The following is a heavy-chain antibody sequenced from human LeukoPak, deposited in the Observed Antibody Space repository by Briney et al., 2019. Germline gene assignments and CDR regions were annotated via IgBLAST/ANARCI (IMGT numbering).Heavy chain of an antibody. CDR2: LSGSSGST. D-gene: IGHD4-17*01. Sequence: GGSLRLSCAASGFSFSTFAMSWVRQAPGKGLEWVSGLSGSSGSTYYADSVKGRFTISRDNFKNTMYVQMNSLRAEDTAVYYCARGGPSTTVTTSYSFFYMDVWGKGTTVTVSS. CDR1: GFSFSTFA. V-gene: IGHV3-23*01. J-gene: IGHJ6*03. CDR3: ARGGPSTTVTTSYSFFYMDV.